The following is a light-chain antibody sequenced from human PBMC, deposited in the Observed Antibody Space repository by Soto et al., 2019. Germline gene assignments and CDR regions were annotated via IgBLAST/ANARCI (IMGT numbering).Light chain of an antibody. CDR2: DVS. J-gene: IGLJ2*01. CDR1: SSDVGGYTY. V-gene: IGLV2-14*01. Sequence: QSALTQPASVSVSPGQSITISCTGTSSDVGGYTYVSWYQQHPGKAPKLMIYDVSNRPSGVSNRFSGSKSGNTASLTISGLQAEDEADYYCSSYTSSSTRVFGGGTKLTVL. CDR3: SSYTSSSTRV.